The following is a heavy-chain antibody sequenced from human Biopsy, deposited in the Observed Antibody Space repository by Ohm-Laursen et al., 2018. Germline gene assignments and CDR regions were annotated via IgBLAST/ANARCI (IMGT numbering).Heavy chain of an antibody. D-gene: IGHD3-10*01. V-gene: IGHV1-24*01. J-gene: IGHJ4*02. Sequence: ASVQVSCKVSGYTLTELSIHWVRQTGGKGLEWMGGFDREERKTVYAEKFQGRVTMTEDTSTDTVYMEVTSLRSDDTAVYYCATGPYYDTRFYYNVRPFDFWGQGTLVIVSS. CDR3: ATGPYYDTRFYYNVRPFDF. CDR2: FDREERKT. CDR1: GYTLTELS.